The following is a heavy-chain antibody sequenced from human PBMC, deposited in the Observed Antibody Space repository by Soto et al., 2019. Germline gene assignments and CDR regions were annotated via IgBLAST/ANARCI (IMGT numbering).Heavy chain of an antibody. Sequence: QVQLQQWGAGLLKPSETLSLTCAVYGGSFSGYYWSWIRQPPGKGLEWIGEINHSGSTNYNPSLKSRVTISVDTSKNQFSLKLSSVTAADTAVYYCARAEIPLVYYYYGMDVWGQGTTVTVSS. D-gene: IGHD2-15*01. CDR1: GGSFSGYY. V-gene: IGHV4-34*01. CDR3: ARAEIPLVYYYYGMDV. J-gene: IGHJ6*02. CDR2: INHSGST.